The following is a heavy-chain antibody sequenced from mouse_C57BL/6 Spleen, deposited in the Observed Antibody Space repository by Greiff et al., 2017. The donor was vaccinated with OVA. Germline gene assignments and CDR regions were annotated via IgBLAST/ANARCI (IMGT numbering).Heavy chain of an antibody. CDR3: ATLYDYDDEGY. CDR2: IYPRSGNT. CDR1: GYTFTSYG. D-gene: IGHD2-4*01. J-gene: IGHJ2*01. V-gene: IGHV1-81*01. Sequence: QVQLKESGAELARPGASVKLSCKASGYTFTSYGISWVKQRTGQGLEWIGEIYPRSGNTYYNEKFKGKATLTADKSSSTAYMELRSLTSEDSAVYFCATLYDYDDEGYWGQGTTLTVSS.